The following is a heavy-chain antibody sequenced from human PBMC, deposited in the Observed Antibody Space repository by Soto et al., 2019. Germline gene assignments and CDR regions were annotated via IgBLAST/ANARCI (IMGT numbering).Heavy chain of an antibody. V-gene: IGHV4-59*01. D-gene: IGHD4-4*01. CDR3: ARFSRDYRNLYFYFYGMDV. CDR1: GGSINPYY. J-gene: IGHJ6*02. Sequence: SETLSLTCTVFGGSINPYYWSWIRQPPGKGLQWIGYIHYSGSTSYNPSLKSRVTMSVDTSKNQFSLMLNSVTAADTAVYYCARFSRDYRNLYFYFYGMDVWGQGTTVT. CDR2: IHYSGST.